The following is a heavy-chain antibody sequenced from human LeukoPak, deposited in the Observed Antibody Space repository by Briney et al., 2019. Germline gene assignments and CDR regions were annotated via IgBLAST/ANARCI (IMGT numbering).Heavy chain of an antibody. CDR2: INPKSGGK. CDR1: GYPFTGYY. CDR3: ARDHCSANSCYEDYYNGVDV. J-gene: IGHJ6*02. V-gene: IGHV1-2*02. D-gene: IGHD2-2*01. Sequence: ASVKVSCKASGYPFTGYYIHWVRQAPGQGLEWMGWINPKSGGKDFAQKFQSRVTMTRDTSISTDYMEVSSLISDDTAVYYCARDHCSANSCYEDYYNGVDVWGQGTTVTVSS.